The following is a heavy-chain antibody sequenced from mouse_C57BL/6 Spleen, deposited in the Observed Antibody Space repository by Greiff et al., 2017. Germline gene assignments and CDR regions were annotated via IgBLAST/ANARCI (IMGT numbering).Heavy chain of an antibody. CDR3: ARSGASTVVTTPFGY. CDR1: DSAVFPIAF. D-gene: IGHD2-2*01. CDR2: RLRGIVRT. Sequence: VQLQQSGSELRSPGSSVTLSCKDFDSAVFPIAFMSWVRQPYGQGFEWIVDRLRGIVRTIYGKKYDDKATLDADTLSNTSYLELNSLTSGYSAIDYCARSGASTVVTTPFGYWGQGTTLTVSS. J-gene: IGHJ2*01. V-gene: IGHV15-2*01.